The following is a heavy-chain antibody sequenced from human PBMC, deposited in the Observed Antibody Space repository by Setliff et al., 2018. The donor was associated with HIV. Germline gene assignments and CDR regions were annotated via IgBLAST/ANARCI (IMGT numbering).Heavy chain of an antibody. V-gene: IGHV3-74*01. CDR3: ARDYDSSGYVDY. CDR2: INSDGSNT. D-gene: IGHD3-22*01. CDR1: GFTFSSYW. J-gene: IGHJ4*02. Sequence: ASVRLSCAASGFTFSSYWMHWVRQAPGKGLVWVSRINSDGSNTDYADSVKGRFTISRDNAKNTLYLQMNSLRAEDTAVYYCARDYDSSGYVDYWGQGTPVTVSS.